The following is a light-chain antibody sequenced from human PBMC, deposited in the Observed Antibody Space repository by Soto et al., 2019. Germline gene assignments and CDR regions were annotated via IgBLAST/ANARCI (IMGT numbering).Light chain of an antibody. V-gene: IGKV3-15*01. J-gene: IGKJ2*01. CDR3: QQYYNWPPYT. Sequence: IVMTQSPATLSVSPGERVTLSCRASETVRTNLAWFQQKPGQTPRLLIFGASTRATGIPTRFTGSGSETEFTLTIGILQSEDLAVYYCQQYYNWPPYTFGQGTKLEIK. CDR2: GAS. CDR1: ETVRTN.